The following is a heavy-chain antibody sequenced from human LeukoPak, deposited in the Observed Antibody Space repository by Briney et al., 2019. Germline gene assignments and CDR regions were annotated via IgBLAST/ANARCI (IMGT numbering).Heavy chain of an antibody. CDR3: ARLPGEH. CDR2: INSDSGAT. Sequence: ASVKVPCNASGYTFTVYFLHWVRQAPGQGLEWMGWINSDSGATNYAQRFQGRVTMTRDTSISTAYMELSSLRSDDTAVYYCARLPGEHWGQGTLVTVSS. V-gene: IGHV1-2*02. D-gene: IGHD3-10*01. J-gene: IGHJ1*01. CDR1: GYTFTVYF.